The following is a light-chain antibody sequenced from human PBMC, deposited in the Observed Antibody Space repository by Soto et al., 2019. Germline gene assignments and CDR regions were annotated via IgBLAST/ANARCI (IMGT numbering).Light chain of an antibody. CDR3: QQYADWPRT. CDR1: HSISTN. Sequence: ERVRTHSPSTLSVSPGERAALSCRASHSISTNLAWYQQKPGQAPRLLIYDASTRATGIPARFSGSGSGTEFTLTISSLQSEDFAVYFCQQYADWPRTFGQGTKVAIK. CDR2: DAS. V-gene: IGKV3-15*01. J-gene: IGKJ1*01.